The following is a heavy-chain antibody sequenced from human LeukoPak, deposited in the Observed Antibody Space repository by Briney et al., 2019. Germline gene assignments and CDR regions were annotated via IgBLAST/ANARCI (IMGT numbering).Heavy chain of an antibody. J-gene: IGHJ4*02. CDR3: AVGATITYVVDY. CDR1: GFTFSSYA. V-gene: IGHV3-23*01. Sequence: GGSLRLSCAPSGFTFSSYAVSWVRHAPGGVREWVSAFSGSGCSTFHTDSVKGRFILPRNNSKNTLYLQMNRERGADTAVYYVAVGATITYVVDYWGQGTLVTVSS. D-gene: IGHD5-12*01. CDR2: FSGSGCST.